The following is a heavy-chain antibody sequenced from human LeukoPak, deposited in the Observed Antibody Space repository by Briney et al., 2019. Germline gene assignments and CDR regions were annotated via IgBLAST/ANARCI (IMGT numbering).Heavy chain of an antibody. Sequence: SETLSLTCAVYGGSFSGYYWSWIRQPPGKGREWIGEINHSGSTNYNPSLKSRVTISVDTSKNQFSLKLSSVTAADTAVYYCAFGPVYDSSGYYEGDYWGQGTLVTVSS. V-gene: IGHV4-34*01. CDR2: INHSGST. J-gene: IGHJ4*02. CDR3: AFGPVYDSSGYYEGDY. D-gene: IGHD3-22*01. CDR1: GGSFSGYY.